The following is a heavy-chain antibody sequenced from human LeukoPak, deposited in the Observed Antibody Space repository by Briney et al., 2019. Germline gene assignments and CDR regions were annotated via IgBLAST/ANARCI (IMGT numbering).Heavy chain of an antibody. CDR3: ARGGYDFWSGYQNYFDY. D-gene: IGHD3-3*01. CDR1: GYTFTSYD. J-gene: IGHJ4*02. CDR2: MNPNSGNT. Sequence: ASVKVPCKASGYTFTSYDINWVRQATGQGLEWMGWMNPNSGNTGYAQKFQGRVTMTRNTSISTAYMELSSLRSEDTAVYYCARGGYDFWSGYQNYFDYWGQGTLVTVSS. V-gene: IGHV1-8*01.